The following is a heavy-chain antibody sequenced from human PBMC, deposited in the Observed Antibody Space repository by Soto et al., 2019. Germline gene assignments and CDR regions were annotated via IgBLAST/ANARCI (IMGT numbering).Heavy chain of an antibody. Sequence: GGSLRLSCAASGFSFSTYAMRWVRQAPGKGLEWVAGINWNGGSKGYADSVKGRFTISRDNSKSTLYLQMNNLRAEDTALYYCAKDPTTTVVTLASFDYWGQGTLVTVSS. D-gene: IGHD4-17*01. CDR1: GFSFSTYA. CDR2: INWNGGSK. V-gene: IGHV3-20*04. J-gene: IGHJ4*02. CDR3: AKDPTTTVVTLASFDY.